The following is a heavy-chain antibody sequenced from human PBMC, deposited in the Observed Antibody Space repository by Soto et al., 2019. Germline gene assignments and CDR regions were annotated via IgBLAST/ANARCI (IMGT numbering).Heavy chain of an antibody. CDR3: VKGGEDITSPYGMDV. CDR1: GFSFRTHT. J-gene: IGHJ6*02. V-gene: IGHV3-21*06. Sequence: PGGPLRLSCVASGFSFRTHTLVWVRQAPGKGLEWVSYISTGGTYLEYAHSVKGRFTISRDDAADSVFLQMNSLKGDDTAVYYCVKGGEDITSPYGMDVWGQGTTVTVSS. D-gene: IGHD2-2*01. CDR2: ISTGGTYL.